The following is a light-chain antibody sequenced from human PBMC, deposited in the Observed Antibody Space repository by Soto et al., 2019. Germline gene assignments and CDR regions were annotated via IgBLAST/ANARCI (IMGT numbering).Light chain of an antibody. CDR2: GAS. CDR3: QQYNSWPPIT. Sequence: VVLTQAPSTLSVSPLYRATLSFMSSQDIGSAVAWYHQKPGQAPRLLIYGASTRATDIPARFSGSGSGTEFTLTISGLQSEDFAVYYCQQYNSWPPITFGQGTRLEIK. CDR1: QDIGSA. V-gene: IGKV3D-15*01. J-gene: IGKJ5*01.